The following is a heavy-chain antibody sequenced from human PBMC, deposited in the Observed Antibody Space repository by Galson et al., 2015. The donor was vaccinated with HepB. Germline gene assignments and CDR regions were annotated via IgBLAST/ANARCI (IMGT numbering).Heavy chain of an antibody. CDR2: IYPGDSDT. Sequence: QSGAEVKKPGESLKISCKGSGYSFISYWIGWVRQMPGKGLEWMGIIYPGDSDTRYSPSFQGQVTISADKSISTAYLQWSSLKASDTAMYYCARDVYYDSSGYYYRYFDYWGQGTLVTVSS. CDR3: ARDVYYDSSGYYYRYFDY. J-gene: IGHJ4*02. CDR1: GYSFISYW. D-gene: IGHD3-22*01. V-gene: IGHV5-51*03.